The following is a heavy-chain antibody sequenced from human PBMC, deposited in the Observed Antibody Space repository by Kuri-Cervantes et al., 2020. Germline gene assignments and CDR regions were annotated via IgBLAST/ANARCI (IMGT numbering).Heavy chain of an antibody. CDR2: ISYDGSNK. CDR3: ARVSGYYDSSVPSRLFYYYGMDV. CDR1: GFTFSSYG. D-gene: IGHD3-22*01. Sequence: GESLKISCAASGFTFSSYGIHWVRQAPGRGLEWVAIISYDGSNKYYADSVKGRFTISRDNSKNTLYLQMNSLRAEDTAVYYCARVSGYYDSSVPSRLFYYYGMDVWGQGTTVTVSS. J-gene: IGHJ6*02. V-gene: IGHV3-30*03.